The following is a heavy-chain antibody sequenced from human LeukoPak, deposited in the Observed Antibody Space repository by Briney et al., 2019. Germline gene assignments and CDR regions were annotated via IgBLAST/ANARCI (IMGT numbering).Heavy chain of an antibody. J-gene: IGHJ4*02. CDR2: INHSGST. Sequence: ETLSLTCAVYGGSFSGYYWSWIRQPPGKGLEWIGEINHSGSTNYNPSLKSRVTISVDTSKNQFSLKLSSVTAADTAVYYCARGHRRYCSSTSCYAGTGTATGDYWGQGTLVTVSS. CDR1: GGSFSGYY. CDR3: ARGHRRYCSSTSCYAGTGTATGDY. D-gene: IGHD2-2*01. V-gene: IGHV4-34*01.